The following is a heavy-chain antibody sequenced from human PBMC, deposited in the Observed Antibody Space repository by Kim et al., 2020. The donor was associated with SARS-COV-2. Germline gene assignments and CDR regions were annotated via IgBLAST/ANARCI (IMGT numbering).Heavy chain of an antibody. CDR2: IIGNSGDT. Sequence: ASVKVSCKASGYTFTDYYMHWVRQAPGQGLEWIGWIIGNSGDTHYAQKFQGRVTMTRDTSISTAYTELSGLKSDDTAVYYCARDGGDYADYDYWGQGTLVTVSS. CDR1: GYTFTDYY. D-gene: IGHD4-17*01. V-gene: IGHV1-2*02. J-gene: IGHJ4*02. CDR3: ARDGGDYADYDY.